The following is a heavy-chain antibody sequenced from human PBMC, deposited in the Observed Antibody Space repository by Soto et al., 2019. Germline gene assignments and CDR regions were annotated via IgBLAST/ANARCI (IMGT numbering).Heavy chain of an antibody. D-gene: IGHD1-26*01. Sequence: SEALSLTCAVSGYSISSGYYWGWIRQPPGKGLEWIGSIYHSGSTYYNPSLKSRVTISVDTSKNQFSLKLSSVTAADTAVYYCARVGWELLFGNLGPYYFDYWGQGTLVPVSS. CDR2: IYHSGST. V-gene: IGHV4-38-2*01. J-gene: IGHJ4*02. CDR3: ARVGWELLFGNLGPYYFDY. CDR1: GYSISSGYY.